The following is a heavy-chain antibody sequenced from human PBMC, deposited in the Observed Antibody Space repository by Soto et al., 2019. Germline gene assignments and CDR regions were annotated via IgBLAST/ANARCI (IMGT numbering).Heavy chain of an antibody. V-gene: IGHV1-69*13. CDR3: ARLDSSLYYFDY. J-gene: IGHJ4*02. D-gene: IGHD6-6*01. CDR1: GGTFSSYA. Sequence: ASVKVSCKASGGTFSSYAISWVRQAPGQGLEWMGGIIPIFGTANYAQKFQGRVTITADESTSTAYMELSSLRSEDTAVYYCARLDSSLYYFDYWGQGTLVTVSS. CDR2: IIPIFGTA.